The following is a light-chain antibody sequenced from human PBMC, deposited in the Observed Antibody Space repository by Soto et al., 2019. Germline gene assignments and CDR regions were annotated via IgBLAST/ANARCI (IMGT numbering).Light chain of an antibody. J-gene: IGKJ5*01. V-gene: IGKV3-20*01. Sequence: EIVLTQSPGTLASAQGERANPSCSASPSVSSCYLAWYQQKPGQAPRLXLYGASSRATGIPDRFSGSGSGTDLALTISRLETEDFAVYYCQQYGSSPPITFGQGTRLEIK. CDR3: QQYGSSPPIT. CDR1: PSVSSCY. CDR2: GAS.